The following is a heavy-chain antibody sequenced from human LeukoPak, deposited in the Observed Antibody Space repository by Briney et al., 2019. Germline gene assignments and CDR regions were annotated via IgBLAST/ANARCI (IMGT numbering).Heavy chain of an antibody. D-gene: IGHD6-13*01. CDR1: GFTFSGSA. V-gene: IGHV3-73*01. CDR2: IRSKANGYAT. J-gene: IGHJ4*02. CDR3: TSGLIAAGGENFDY. Sequence: PGGFLRLSCAASGFTFSGSAMHWVRQASGKGLEWVGRIRSKANGYATAYAESVKGRFAISRDDSENTAYLQMNSLKIEDTAVYYCTSGLIAAGGENFDYWGQGTLVTVSS.